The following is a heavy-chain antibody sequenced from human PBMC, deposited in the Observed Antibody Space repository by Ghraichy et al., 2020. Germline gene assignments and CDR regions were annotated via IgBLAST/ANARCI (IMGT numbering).Heavy chain of an antibody. CDR3: ASKYYDFWSGFRETDPLDY. CDR2: IYYSGST. D-gene: IGHD3-3*01. CDR1: GGSISSSSYY. Sequence: SETLSLTCTVSGGSISSSSYYWGWIRQPPGKGLEWIGSIYYSGSTYYNPSLKSRVTISVDTSKNQFSLKLSSVTAADTAVYYCASKYYDFWSGFRETDPLDYWGQGTLVTVSS. V-gene: IGHV4-39*01. J-gene: IGHJ4*02.